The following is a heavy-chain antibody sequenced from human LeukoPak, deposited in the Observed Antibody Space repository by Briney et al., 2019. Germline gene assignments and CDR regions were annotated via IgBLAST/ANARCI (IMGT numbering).Heavy chain of an antibody. V-gene: IGHV3-21*01. CDR2: ISSSSSYI. CDR1: GLTFSSYS. J-gene: IGHJ3*02. CDR3: ARDYDSSGYTGAFDI. D-gene: IGHD3-22*01. Sequence: GGSLRLSCAASGLTFSSYSMNWVRQAPGKGLEWVSSISSSSSYIYYADSVKGRFTISRDNAKNSLYLQMNSLGAEDTAVYYCARDYDSSGYTGAFDIWGQGTMVTVSS.